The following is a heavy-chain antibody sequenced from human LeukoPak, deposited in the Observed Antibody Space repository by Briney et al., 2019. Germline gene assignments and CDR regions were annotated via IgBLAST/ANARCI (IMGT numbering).Heavy chain of an antibody. V-gene: IGHV3-30-3*01. Sequence: GGSLRLSCAASGFTFSSYAMHWVRQAPGKGLEWVAVISYDGSNKYYADSVKGRFTISRDNSKNTLYLQMNSLRAEETAVYSCARLYGDYVVRWVGAFDIWGQGTMVTVSS. J-gene: IGHJ3*02. D-gene: IGHD4-17*01. CDR3: ARLYGDYVVRWVGAFDI. CDR2: ISYDGSNK. CDR1: GFTFSSYA.